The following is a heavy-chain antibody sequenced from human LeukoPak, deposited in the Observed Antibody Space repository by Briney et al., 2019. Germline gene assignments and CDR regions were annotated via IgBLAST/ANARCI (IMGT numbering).Heavy chain of an antibody. CDR3: ARGPDRLRNWFDS. D-gene: IGHD1-14*01. CDR1: GFTFSSNG. V-gene: IGHV3-21*01. J-gene: IGHJ5*01. CDR2: ISSSSGYI. Sequence: GGSLRLSCAASGFTFSSNGMNWVHQAPGKGLEWVSSISSSSGYIFYADSVKGRFTVSRDNAKNSLYLQMNSLRAEDTAVYYCARGPDRLRNWFDSWGQGILVTVSS.